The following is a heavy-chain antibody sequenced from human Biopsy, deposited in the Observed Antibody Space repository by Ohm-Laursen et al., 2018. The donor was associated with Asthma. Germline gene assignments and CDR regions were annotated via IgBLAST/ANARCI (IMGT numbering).Heavy chain of an antibody. CDR3: ARTNYDFLTGQVNDAFAL. CDR2: INAGDGNT. Sequence: ASVKISCKASGYTFIHFAIHWVRQAPGQRLEWMGGINAGDGNTKYSQKFQGRVTITRDTSASTAYMDLRSLRSEDTAMYYCARTNYDFLTGQVNDAFALWGQGTMVTVSS. CDR1: GYTFIHFA. V-gene: IGHV1-3*01. D-gene: IGHD3-9*01. J-gene: IGHJ3*01.